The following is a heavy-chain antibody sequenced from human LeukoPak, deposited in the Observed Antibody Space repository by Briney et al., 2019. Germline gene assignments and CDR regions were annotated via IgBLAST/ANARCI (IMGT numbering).Heavy chain of an antibody. V-gene: IGHV3-23*01. CDR3: VKEERPVSGSLRYYFDY. D-gene: IGHD2-15*01. J-gene: IGHJ4*02. CDR2: ISGSGGST. Sequence: PGGSLRLSCAASGFTFSSSAMDWVRQAPGKGLEWVSAISGSGGSTYYADSVKGRFTISRDNSQNTVYLQMNSLRDEDTAIYYCVKEERPVSGSLRYYFDYWGQGALVTVSS. CDR1: GFTFSSSA.